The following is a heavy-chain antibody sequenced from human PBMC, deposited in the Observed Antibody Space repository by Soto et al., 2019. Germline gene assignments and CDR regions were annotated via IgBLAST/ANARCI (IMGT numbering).Heavy chain of an antibody. V-gene: IGHV4-59*08. CDR2: IYYSGST. CDR3: ARHRCSGGSCWFDP. CDR1: GGSISSYY. Sequence: PSEPLSLTCTVSGGSISSYYWSWIRQPPGKGLEWIGYIYYSGSTNYNPSLKSRVTISVDTSKNQFSLKLSSVTAADTAVYYCARHRCSGGSCWFDPWGQGTLVTVSS. J-gene: IGHJ5*02. D-gene: IGHD2-15*01.